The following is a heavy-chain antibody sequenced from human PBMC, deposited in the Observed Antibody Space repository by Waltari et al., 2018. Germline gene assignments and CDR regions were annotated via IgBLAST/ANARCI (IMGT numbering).Heavy chain of an antibody. Sequence: QVQLVQSGAEVKKPGASVKVSCKASGYIFTSSYMHWVRQAPRQGLEWMGIINPGGGNTIYAQKFQGRVTLTRDTSTSTVYMELSSLRSEDTAVYYCARDTGALWMDVWGQGTTVTVSS. CDR2: INPGGGNT. D-gene: IGHD2-21*01. J-gene: IGHJ6*02. CDR1: GYIFTSSY. CDR3: ARDTGALWMDV. V-gene: IGHV1-46*01.